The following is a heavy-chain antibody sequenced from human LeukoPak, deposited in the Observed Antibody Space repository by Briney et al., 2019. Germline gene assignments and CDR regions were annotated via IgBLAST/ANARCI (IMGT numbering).Heavy chain of an antibody. CDR2: MYYSGSS. CDR3: ARGRHDGSGRGPYFDY. J-gene: IGHJ4*02. Sequence: SETLSLTCTVSGGSISSYDWSWIRQPPGKGLEWIGYMYYSGSSNYNPSVKSRVTISVAMSKNQFSLRLSSVTAADTAVYYCARGRHDGSGRGPYFDYWGQGTLVTVSS. D-gene: IGHD3-10*01. CDR1: GGSISSYD. V-gene: IGHV4-59*01.